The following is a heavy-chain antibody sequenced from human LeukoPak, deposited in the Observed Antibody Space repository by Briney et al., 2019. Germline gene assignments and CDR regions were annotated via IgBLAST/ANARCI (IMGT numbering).Heavy chain of an antibody. D-gene: IGHD3-9*01. CDR2: IYTSGST. J-gene: IGHJ4*02. CDR3: ARGSRDILTGYYNYFDY. Sequence: SETLPLTCTVSGGSISSYYWSWIRQPAGKGLEWIGRIYTSGSTNYNPPLKSRVTMSVDTSKNQFSLKLSSVTAADTAVYYCARGSRDILTGYYNYFDYWGQGTLVTVSS. CDR1: GGSISSYY. V-gene: IGHV4-4*07.